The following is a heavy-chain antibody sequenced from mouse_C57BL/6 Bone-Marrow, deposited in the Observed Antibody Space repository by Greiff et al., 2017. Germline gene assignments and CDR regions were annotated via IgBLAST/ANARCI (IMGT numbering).Heavy chain of an antibody. CDR3: ARGFDY. CDR2: IDPANGNT. V-gene: IGHV14-3*01. J-gene: IGHJ2*01. CDR1: GFNFKNTF. Sequence: EVQLQESVAELVRPGASVKLSCTASGFNFKNTFMHWVKQRPEQGLEWIGRIDPANGNTKYAPKFQGKATITADTSSTTAYLQLSSLTSEDTAIYYCARGFDYWGQGTTLTVSS.